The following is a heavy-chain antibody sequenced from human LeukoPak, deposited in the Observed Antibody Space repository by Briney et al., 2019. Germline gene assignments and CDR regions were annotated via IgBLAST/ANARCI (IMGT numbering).Heavy chain of an antibody. D-gene: IGHD5-18*01. Sequence: GASVKVSCKASGYTFTSYAMHWVRQAPGQRLEGMGWINAGNGNTKYSQKFQGRVTINRDTSASTAYIELSSLRSEDTAVYYCARDRGYSYGYGYWGQGTMVTVSS. J-gene: IGHJ4*02. V-gene: IGHV1-3*01. CDR1: GYTFTSYA. CDR3: ARDRGYSYGYGY. CDR2: INAGNGNT.